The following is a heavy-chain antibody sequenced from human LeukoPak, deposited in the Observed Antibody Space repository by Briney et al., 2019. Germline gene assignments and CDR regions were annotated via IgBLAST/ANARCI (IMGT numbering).Heavy chain of an antibody. CDR3: ARGPSGYCSGGACYYKSHYMDV. CDR1: GFTFSSDV. CDR2: ISGSGGRT. D-gene: IGHD2-15*01. Sequence: GGSLRLSCAASGFTFSSDVMSRVRQAPGKGLEWVSAISGSGGRTYYADSVKGRFTISRDNSKNTLDLQMNSLRGEDTAVYYCARGPSGYCSGGACYYKSHYMDVRGKGTTVTISS. J-gene: IGHJ6*03. V-gene: IGHV3-23*01.